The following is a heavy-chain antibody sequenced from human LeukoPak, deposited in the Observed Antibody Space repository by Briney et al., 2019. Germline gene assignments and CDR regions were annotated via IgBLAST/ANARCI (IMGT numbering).Heavy chain of an antibody. Sequence: ASVKVSCKASGGTFSSYGISWVRQAPGQGLEWMGGIIPIFGTPNYAQKFQGRVTITADESTSTAYMELSSLRSEDTAVYYCARGRDTAMVCRDWGQGTLVTVSS. CDR2: IIPIFGTP. V-gene: IGHV1-69*13. D-gene: IGHD5-18*01. J-gene: IGHJ4*02. CDR3: ARGRDTAMVCRD. CDR1: GGTFSSYG.